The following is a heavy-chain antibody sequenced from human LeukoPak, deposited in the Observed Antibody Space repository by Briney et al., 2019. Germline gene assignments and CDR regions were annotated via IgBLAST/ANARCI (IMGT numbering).Heavy chain of an antibody. D-gene: IGHD6-19*01. CDR1: GYTFTSYY. CDR2: TNPSGGST. CDR3: ARGSSGFLYDASDL. J-gene: IGHJ3*01. Sequence: WASVRVSCKASGYTFTSYYMHWVRQAPGQGLEWMGITNPSGGSTSYAQKFQGRVTVTRDTSISTAYMELSSLRSDDTAVYYCARGSSGFLYDASDLWGQGTMVTVSS. V-gene: IGHV1-46*01.